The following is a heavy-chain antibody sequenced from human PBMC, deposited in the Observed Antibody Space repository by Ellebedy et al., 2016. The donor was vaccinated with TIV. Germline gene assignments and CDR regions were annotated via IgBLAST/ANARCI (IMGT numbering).Heavy chain of an antibody. CDR3: ARDEGGSGSLSY. D-gene: IGHD3-10*01. CDR2: IYYSGST. V-gene: IGHV4-31*03. J-gene: IGHJ4*02. CDR1: GGSISRGAFY. Sequence: MPSETLSLTCTVSGGSISRGAFYWTWIRQKPGTGLEWMGNIYYSGSTYYKPSLKSRVTIALDTSKTQFSLRLSSVTAADTAVYYCARDEGGSGSLSYWGQGTLVTVSS.